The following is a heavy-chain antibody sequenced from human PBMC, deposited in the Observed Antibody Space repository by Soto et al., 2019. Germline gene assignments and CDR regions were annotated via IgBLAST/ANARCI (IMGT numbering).Heavy chain of an antibody. CDR3: ARSLYSGSYTNWFDP. V-gene: IGHV4-59*01. J-gene: IGHJ5*02. CDR1: GGSISSYY. D-gene: IGHD1-26*01. CDR2: IYYSGST. Sequence: ASETLSLTCTVSGGSISSYYWSWIRQPPGKGLEYIGYIYYSGSTNYNPSLKSRVTISVDTSKKQFSLKLSSVTAADTAVYYCARSLYSGSYTNWFDPWGQGTLVTVSS.